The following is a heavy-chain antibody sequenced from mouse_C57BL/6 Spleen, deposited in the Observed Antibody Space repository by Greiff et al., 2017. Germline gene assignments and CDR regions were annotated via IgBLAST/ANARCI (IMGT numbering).Heavy chain of an antibody. Sequence: EVKVVESGGGLVKPGGSLKLSCAASGFTFSSYAMSWVRQTPEKRLEWVATISDGGSYTYYPDNVKGRFTISRDNAKNNLYLQMSHLKSEDTAMYYCAREGMGRADYWGQGTTLTVSS. CDR3: AREGMGRADY. V-gene: IGHV5-4*01. J-gene: IGHJ2*01. CDR2: ISDGGSYT. D-gene: IGHD2-10*02. CDR1: GFTFSSYA.